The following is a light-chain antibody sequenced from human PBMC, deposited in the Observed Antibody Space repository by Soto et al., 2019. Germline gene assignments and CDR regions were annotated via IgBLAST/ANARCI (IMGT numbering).Light chain of an antibody. CDR3: QVGDVSLDHQV. CDR1: NIGSKT. CDR2: DDA. V-gene: IGLV3-21*02. J-gene: IGLJ2*01. Sequence: SYELTQPPSVSVAPEQTASITCGGNNIGSKTVHWYQQKPGQAPMLVVYDDADRPSGIPERFSGSNSGNTATLTISRVEAGDEAAYYCQVGDVSLDHQVFGGGTKVTVL.